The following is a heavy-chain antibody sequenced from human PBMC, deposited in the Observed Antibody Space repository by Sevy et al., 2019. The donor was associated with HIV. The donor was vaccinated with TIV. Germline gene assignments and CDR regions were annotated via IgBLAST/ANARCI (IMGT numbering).Heavy chain of an antibody. CDR1: GDSISNYY. CDR3: ARGIVAYYFDY. D-gene: IGHD5-12*01. V-gene: IGHV4-59*01. CDR2: IYYSGFT. Sequence: SKTLSLTCTVSGDSISNYYWSWIRQPPGKGLEWIGYIYYSGFTNYNPSLKSRVTISVDTSKNQFSLKLSSVTAADTAVYYCARGIVAYYFDYWGQGTLVTVSS. J-gene: IGHJ4*02.